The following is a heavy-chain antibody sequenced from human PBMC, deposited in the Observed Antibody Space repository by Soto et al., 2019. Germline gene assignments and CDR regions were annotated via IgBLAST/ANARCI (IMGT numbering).Heavy chain of an antibody. CDR1: GGSISSSSYY. D-gene: IGHD1-26*01. J-gene: IGHJ5*02. CDR2: IYNTGTT. V-gene: IGHV4-61*09. Sequence: SETLSLTCTVSGGSISSSSYYWSWIRQPAGKGLEWVGHIYNTGTTNYNPSLRSRVTMSLDTSKNQFSLNLTSVTAADTAVYYCARDRTLWDARLDPWGQGTLVTVSS. CDR3: ARDRTLWDARLDP.